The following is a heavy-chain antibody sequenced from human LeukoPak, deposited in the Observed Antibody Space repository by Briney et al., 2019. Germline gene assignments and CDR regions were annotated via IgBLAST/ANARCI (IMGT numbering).Heavy chain of an antibody. CDR1: GVTFSSYS. Sequence: GGSLRLSCAASGVTFSSYSMNWVRQAPGKGLEWVSSISRSSSYIYYADSVKGRFTISRDNAKNSLYLQMNSLRAEDTAVYYCARYGSGSYYTAYYYYGMDVWGQGTTVTVSS. D-gene: IGHD3-10*01. CDR2: ISRSSSYI. J-gene: IGHJ6*02. CDR3: ARYGSGSYYTAYYYYGMDV. V-gene: IGHV3-21*01.